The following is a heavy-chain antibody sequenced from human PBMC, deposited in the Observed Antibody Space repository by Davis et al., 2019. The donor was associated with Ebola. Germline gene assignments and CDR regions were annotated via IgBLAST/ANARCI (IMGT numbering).Heavy chain of an antibody. D-gene: IGHD1-26*01. Sequence: GSLRLSCAVYGGSFSGYYWSWLRQPPGKGLEWIGEINHSGSTNYNPSLKSRVTISVDTSKNQFSLKLSSVTAADTAVYYYARVVGATTSWFDPWGQGTLVTVSS. CDR2: INHSGST. CDR1: GGSFSGYY. CDR3: ARVVGATTSWFDP. V-gene: IGHV4-34*01. J-gene: IGHJ5*02.